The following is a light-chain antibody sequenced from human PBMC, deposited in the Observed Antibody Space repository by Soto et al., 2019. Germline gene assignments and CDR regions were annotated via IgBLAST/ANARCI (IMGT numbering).Light chain of an antibody. CDR3: QQYGSSGT. CDR1: QSVSNNY. J-gene: IGKJ1*01. V-gene: IGKV3-20*01. Sequence: EIVLPQSPGTLSLSPGARATLSGRASQSVSNNYLAWYQQKPGQPPRLLIYGASNRATGIPDRFSGSGSGTDFTLTISRLEPDDFAVYYCQQYGSSGTVGQGTKVDNK. CDR2: GAS.